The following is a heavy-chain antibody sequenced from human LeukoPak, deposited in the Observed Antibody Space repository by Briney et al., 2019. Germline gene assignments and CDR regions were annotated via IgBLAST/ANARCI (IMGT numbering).Heavy chain of an antibody. V-gene: IGHV3-48*01. CDR2: ISSSSSTI. J-gene: IGHJ5*02. Sequence: GGSLRLSCAASGFTFSSYSMNWVRQAPGKGLEWVSYISSSSSTICYADSVKGRFTISRDNAKNSLYLQMNSLRAEDTAVYYCARLNYYDSSGYYSAVWFDPWGQGTLVTVSS. D-gene: IGHD3-22*01. CDR3: ARLNYYDSSGYYSAVWFDP. CDR1: GFTFSSYS.